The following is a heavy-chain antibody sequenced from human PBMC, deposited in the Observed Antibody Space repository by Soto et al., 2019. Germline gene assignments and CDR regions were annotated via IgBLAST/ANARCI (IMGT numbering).Heavy chain of an antibody. CDR1: GYTFTSYG. CDR2: ISAYNGNT. V-gene: IGHV1-18*01. Sequence: QVQLVQSGAEVKKPGASVKVSCKASGYTFTSYGISWVRQAPGQGLEWMGWISAYNGNTNYAQKLQGRVTMTTDTSXSXXYMEQRRLRSDDTAVYYCARDEDYRLGAYGGWFDPWGQGTLVTVSS. CDR3: ARDEDYRLGAYGGWFDP. D-gene: IGHD1-26*01. J-gene: IGHJ5*02.